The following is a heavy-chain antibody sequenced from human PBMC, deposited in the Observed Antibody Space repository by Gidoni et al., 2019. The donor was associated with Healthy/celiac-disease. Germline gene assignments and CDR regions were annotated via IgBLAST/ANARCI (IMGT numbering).Heavy chain of an antibody. CDR3: ARSCGGDCSTFDY. CDR2: ISYDGSNK. J-gene: IGHJ4*02. Sequence: VQLVASGGGVVQPGTSLNLSCAASGFTFRSYAMHWVRQAPGKGLEGVAVISYDGSNKYYADSVKGRFTISRDNSKNTLYLQMNSLRAEDTAVYYCARSCGGDCSTFDYWGQGTLVTVSS. V-gene: IGHV3-30*01. D-gene: IGHD2-21*02. CDR1: GFTFRSYA.